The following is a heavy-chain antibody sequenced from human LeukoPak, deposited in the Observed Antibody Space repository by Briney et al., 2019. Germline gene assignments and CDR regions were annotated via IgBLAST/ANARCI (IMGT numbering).Heavy chain of an antibody. Sequence: PGGSLRLSCAASGFTLSDYYMSWIRQAPGKGLERVSYISSSGSTIYYADSVKGRFTISRDNAKNSLYLQMNSLRAEDTAVYYCARDSLFGSADFDYWGQGTLVTVSS. CDR2: ISSSGSTI. CDR3: ARDSLFGSADFDY. D-gene: IGHD3-3*01. CDR1: GFTLSDYY. V-gene: IGHV3-11*01. J-gene: IGHJ4*02.